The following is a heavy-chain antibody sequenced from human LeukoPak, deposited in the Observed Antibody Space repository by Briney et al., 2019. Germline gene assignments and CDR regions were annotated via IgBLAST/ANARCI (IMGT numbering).Heavy chain of an antibody. D-gene: IGHD3-22*01. CDR1: GFTVSSNY. CDR2: TDSDDNT. Sequence: QTGGSLRLSCAASGFTVSSNYMSWVRQAPGKGLEWVSVTDSDDNTHYADSVKGRFTISRDNSKNTLYLQMNSLRAEDTAVYYCAKDEDDSSGYLDYWGQGTLVTVSS. J-gene: IGHJ4*02. CDR3: AKDEDDSSGYLDY. V-gene: IGHV3-53*01.